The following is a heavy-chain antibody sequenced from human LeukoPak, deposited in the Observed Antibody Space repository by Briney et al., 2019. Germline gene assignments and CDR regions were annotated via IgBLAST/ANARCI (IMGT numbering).Heavy chain of an antibody. CDR2: INHSGST. CDR1: GGSFSGYY. J-gene: IGHJ4*02. Sequence: SETLSLTCAVYGGSFSGYYWSWIRQPPGKGLEWIGEINHSGSTNYNPSLKSRVTISVDTSKNQFSLKLSSVTAADTAVYYCARGRYDFCSGPNVFDYWGQGTLVTVSS. D-gene: IGHD3-3*01. V-gene: IGHV4-34*01. CDR3: ARGRYDFCSGPNVFDY.